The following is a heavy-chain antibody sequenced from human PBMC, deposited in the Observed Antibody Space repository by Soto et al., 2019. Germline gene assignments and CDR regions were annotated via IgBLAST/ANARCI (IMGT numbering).Heavy chain of an antibody. V-gene: IGHV4-59*01. CDR2: IYYSGST. D-gene: IGHD3-22*01. J-gene: IGHJ5*02. CDR1: GGSISSYY. Sequence: SETLSLTCTVSGGSISSYYWSWIRQPPGKGLEWIGYIYYSGSTNYNPSLKSRVTISVDTSKNQFSLKLSSVTAADTAVYYCARVHYYDSSGYVNWFDPWGQGTLVTVSS. CDR3: ARVHYYDSSGYVNWFDP.